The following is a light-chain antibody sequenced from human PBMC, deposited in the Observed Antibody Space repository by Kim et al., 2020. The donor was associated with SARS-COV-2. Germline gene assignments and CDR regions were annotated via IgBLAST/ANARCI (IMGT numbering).Light chain of an antibody. J-gene: IGKJ2*01. CDR2: GAS. CDR1: QSVSSNY. Sequence: LSPRERATLSCRASQSVSSNYLSWYQQQPGQAPRLLIYGASSRATGIPDRFSGGGSGTDFTLTISRLEAEDFVVYYCQQYGDSPSTFGQGTTLDI. V-gene: IGKV3-20*01. CDR3: QQYGDSPST.